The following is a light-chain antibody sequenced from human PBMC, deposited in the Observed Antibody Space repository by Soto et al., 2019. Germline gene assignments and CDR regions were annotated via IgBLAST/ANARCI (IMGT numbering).Light chain of an antibody. Sequence: QSALAPAASVSGTQGQRVTITCSGSSSTIPLNRINWHQPLPGTAPQLPPHANNHRPPGVPDRFSGATSATSASLAISGLQPEDEAEYCWAAWDDSLNEYVFGDGTKVTVL. CDR3: AAWDDSLNEYV. CDR2: ANN. J-gene: IGLJ1*01. V-gene: IGLV1-44*01. CDR1: SSTIPLNR.